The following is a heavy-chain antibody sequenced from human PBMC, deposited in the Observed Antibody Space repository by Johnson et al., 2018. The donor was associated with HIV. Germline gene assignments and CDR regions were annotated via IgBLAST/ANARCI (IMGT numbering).Heavy chain of an antibody. D-gene: IGHD3-10*01. CDR1: GFTFSSYG. CDR3: AKTRMGGILDAFDL. CDR2: ITYDGTNK. J-gene: IGHJ3*01. Sequence: QVQLVESGGGVVQPGRSLRLSCAASGFTFSSYGMHWVRQAPGKGLEWVAGITYDGTNKYYADSVKGLFTLSRDNSKNTLDLQMNSLTIEDTAVFYCAKTRMGGILDAFDLWGQGTMVIVS. V-gene: IGHV3-30*18.